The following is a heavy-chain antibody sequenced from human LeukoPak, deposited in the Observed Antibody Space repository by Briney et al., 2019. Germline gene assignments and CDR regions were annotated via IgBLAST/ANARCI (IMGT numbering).Heavy chain of an antibody. CDR1: GFDLTSYY. D-gene: IGHD2-15*01. Sequence: ASVKVSCKASGFDLTSYYMHWVRHVPGQGPEWMGIINPEGGNSYYAQRFQGRVTLTTDTSTNTLYMDPSSLRSDDTALYYCVRVDCSGGSCYSGFDYWAREPWSPSLQ. CDR3: VRVDCSGGSCYSGFDY. CDR2: INPEGGNS. J-gene: IGHJ4*02. V-gene: IGHV1-46*01.